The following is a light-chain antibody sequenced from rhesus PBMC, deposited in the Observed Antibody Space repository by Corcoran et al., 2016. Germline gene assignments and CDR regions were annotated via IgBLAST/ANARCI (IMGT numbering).Light chain of an antibody. CDR1: QGISSY. V-gene: IGKV1-25*01. J-gene: IGKJ4*01. CDR3: QQHNSDPLT. Sequence: DIQMTQSPSSLSASVGDTVTITCRASQGISSYLAWYQQKPGKAPKLLIYKASTLQSGVPSRFSDRGSGTDFTLTISSLQPEDFATYYCQQHNSDPLTFGGGTKVELK. CDR2: KAS.